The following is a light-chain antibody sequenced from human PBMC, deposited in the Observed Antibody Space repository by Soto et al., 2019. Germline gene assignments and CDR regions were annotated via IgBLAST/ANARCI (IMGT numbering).Light chain of an antibody. Sequence: EILLNQSAATLSVSPGERATLSCRASQTFSSHLAWYQQKPGQAPRLLIYGASTRETGGPARFSGSGSGTEFTLTISSLQSEDFVVYFCQQYDIWPWPFGQ. CDR3: QQYDIWPWP. J-gene: IGKJ1*01. CDR1: QTFSSH. CDR2: GAS. V-gene: IGKV3-15*01.